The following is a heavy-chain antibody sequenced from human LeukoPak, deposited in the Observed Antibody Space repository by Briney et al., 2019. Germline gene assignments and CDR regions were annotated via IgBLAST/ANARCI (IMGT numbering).Heavy chain of an antibody. CDR3: VRGGHRLDIETSHYYYGLDV. CDR2: IESEGTRT. D-gene: IGHD2-2*03. Sequence: GGSLPLSCPASGITLRDYWMYWLRQGPGKERVHVSRIESEGTRTTYADSVKGRFTISRDNAKNTMYLQMNSLRAEDTAVYYCVRGGHRLDIETSHYYYGLDVWGQGTTVTVSS. CDR1: GITLRDYW. J-gene: IGHJ6*02. V-gene: IGHV3-74*03.